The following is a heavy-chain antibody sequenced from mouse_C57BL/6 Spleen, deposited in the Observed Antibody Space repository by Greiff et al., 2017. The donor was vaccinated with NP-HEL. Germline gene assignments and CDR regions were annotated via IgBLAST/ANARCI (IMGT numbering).Heavy chain of an antibody. V-gene: IGHV5-4*01. Sequence: EVQLVESGGGLVKPGGSLKLSCAASGFTFSSYAMSWVRQTPEKRLEWVATISDGGSYTYYPDNVKGRFTISRDNAKNNLYLQMSHLKSEDTAMYYCARDRGSRNYFDYWGQGTTLTVSS. CDR3: ARDRGSRNYFDY. D-gene: IGHD1-1*01. CDR2: ISDGGSYT. J-gene: IGHJ2*01. CDR1: GFTFSSYA.